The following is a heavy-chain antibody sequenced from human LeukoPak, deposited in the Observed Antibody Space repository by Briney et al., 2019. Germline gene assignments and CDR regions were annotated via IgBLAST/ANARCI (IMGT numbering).Heavy chain of an antibody. CDR3: VREARTRSGWPYFDS. Sequence: PSGTLSLTCAVSGDSINTNNWWSWVRQPPGKGLEWIGEIYHSGTTKYNPSLMSRVTMSTDKSQYEFSLKLSSVTAADTAVYYCVREARTRSGWPYFDSWGQGTLVTVSP. J-gene: IGHJ4*02. V-gene: IGHV4-4*02. D-gene: IGHD6-25*01. CDR2: IYHSGTT. CDR1: GDSINTNNW.